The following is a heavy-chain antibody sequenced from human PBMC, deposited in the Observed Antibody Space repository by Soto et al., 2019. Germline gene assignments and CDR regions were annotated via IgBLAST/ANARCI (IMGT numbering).Heavy chain of an antibody. V-gene: IGHV6-1*01. J-gene: IGHJ2*01. D-gene: IGHD6-19*01. CDR3: ARDGSGFHWYFDV. Sequence: QVQLQQSGPGLVKPSQTLSLMCDISGDSVSSVTATWSWIRQSPSRGLEWLGRTYYRSKWYYDYEVSVKSRIVITQDTSKNQLTLDLNSVTPEDTAVYFCARDGSGFHWYFDVWGRGTLVTVSS. CDR1: GDSVSSVTAT. CDR2: TYYRSKWYY.